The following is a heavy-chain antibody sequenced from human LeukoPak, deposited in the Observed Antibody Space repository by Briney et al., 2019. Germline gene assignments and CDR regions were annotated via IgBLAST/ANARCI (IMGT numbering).Heavy chain of an antibody. J-gene: IGHJ6*02. D-gene: IGHD3-10*01. V-gene: IGHV1-8*02. CDR1: GYTFTSYA. CDR2: MNPNSGNT. CDR3: ASVAVTYGSGYGMDV. Sequence: ASVKVSCKASGYTFTSYAMHWVRQAPGQRLEWMGWMNPNSGNTGYAQKFQGRVTMTRNTSISTAYMELSSLRSEDTAVYYCASVAVTYGSGYGMDVWGQGTTVTVSS.